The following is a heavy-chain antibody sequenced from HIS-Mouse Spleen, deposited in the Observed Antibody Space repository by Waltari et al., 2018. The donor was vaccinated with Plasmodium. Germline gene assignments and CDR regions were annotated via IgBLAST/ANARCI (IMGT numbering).Heavy chain of an antibody. Sequence: QVQLVQSGAEVKKPGASVKVSCKASGYTFTGYYMHWVRQAPGQGLEWSGWINPNSGGTNYAQKVEGRVTMTRDTSISTAYMELSRLRSDDTAVYYCARVLGYKAAAGTFVEYFQHWGQGTLVTVSS. J-gene: IGHJ1*01. CDR1: GYTFTGYY. CDR3: ARVLGYKAAAGTFVEYFQH. D-gene: IGHD6-13*01. V-gene: IGHV1-2*02. CDR2: INPNSGGT.